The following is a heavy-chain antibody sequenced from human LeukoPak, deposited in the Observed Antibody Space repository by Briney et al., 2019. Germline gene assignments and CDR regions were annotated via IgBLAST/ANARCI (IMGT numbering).Heavy chain of an antibody. Sequence: GGSLRLSCAASGFTFSSYAINWVRQAPGKGLEWVSYIDSGSSAIYYADSVKGRFTISRDNAKNSLYLQMNSLRDEDTAVYYCARETAHGTPSWSNWGQGTLVTVSS. CDR2: IDSGSSAI. CDR1: GFTFSSYA. J-gene: IGHJ4*02. D-gene: IGHD6-13*01. V-gene: IGHV3-48*02. CDR3: ARETAHGTPSWSN.